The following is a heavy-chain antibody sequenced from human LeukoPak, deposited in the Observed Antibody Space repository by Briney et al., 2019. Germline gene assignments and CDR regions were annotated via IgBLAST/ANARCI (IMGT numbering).Heavy chain of an antibody. J-gene: IGHJ4*02. CDR1: GYTFTGYC. CDR3: ARWRIQLWPQPLYFDY. V-gene: IGHV1-2*02. Sequence: ASVKVSCKASGYTFTGYCMHWVRQAPGQGLEWMGWINPNSGGTNYAQKFQGRVTMTRDTSISTAYMELSRLRSDDTAVYYCARWRIQLWPQPLYFDYWGQGTLVTVSS. D-gene: IGHD5-18*01. CDR2: INPNSGGT.